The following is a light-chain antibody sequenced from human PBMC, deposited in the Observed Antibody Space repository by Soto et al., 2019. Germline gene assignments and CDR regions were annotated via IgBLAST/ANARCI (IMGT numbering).Light chain of an antibody. V-gene: IGKV3-11*01. J-gene: IGKJ3*01. CDR3: QQCVIWPLFT. CDR1: QSVGNS. Sequence: EIVLTQSPATLSLSPGERASLSCRASQSVGNSLAWYQHKPGQAPRLLIYDVSNRATGIPARFSGSGSGTDFTLTISSLEPEDFPVYYCQQCVIWPLFTFGPGTKVDIK. CDR2: DVS.